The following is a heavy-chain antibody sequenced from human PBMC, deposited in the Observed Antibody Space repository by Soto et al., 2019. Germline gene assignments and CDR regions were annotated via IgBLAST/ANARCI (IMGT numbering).Heavy chain of an antibody. Sequence: QVHLVESGGGAVQPGRSLRLSCADSTLTVSLYGVQWVRQAPGKGLDWVAFISNDGKTQYYTDSVKGRFTVSRDNSMNTVDLQMYSLRPEDTAVYYCARDIWSGNYKWFDSWGQGTLVTVSS. D-gene: IGHD3-3*01. CDR3: ARDIWSGNYKWFDS. J-gene: IGHJ5*01. CDR1: TLTVSLYG. V-gene: IGHV3-30*03. CDR2: ISNDGKTQ.